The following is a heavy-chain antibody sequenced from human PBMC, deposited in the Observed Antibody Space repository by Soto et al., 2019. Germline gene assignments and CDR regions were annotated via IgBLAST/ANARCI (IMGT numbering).Heavy chain of an antibody. V-gene: IGHV3-7*03. CDR1: GLTFRNDW. CDR2: INQDGSER. Sequence: PGGSLILSCAGSGLTFRNDWLSWVRQAPGKGLEWVANINQDGSERYYVDSVRGRFTISRDNVENSLYLQLNSLRPEDTAVYYCAVYGYGVSAAAYWGQGTLVTVSS. CDR3: AVYGYGVSAAAY. D-gene: IGHD4-17*01. J-gene: IGHJ4*02.